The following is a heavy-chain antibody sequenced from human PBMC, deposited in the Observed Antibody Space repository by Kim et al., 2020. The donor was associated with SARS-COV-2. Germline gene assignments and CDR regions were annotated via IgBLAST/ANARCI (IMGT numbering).Heavy chain of an antibody. CDR3: ARDYTTRDSSAWYDAFDI. V-gene: IGHV3-11*06. D-gene: IGHD6-13*01. Sequence: VKGRLHISRDNAKNALYLQMNSLRAEDTAVYFCARDYTTRDSSAWYDAFDIWGQGTMVTVSS. J-gene: IGHJ3*02.